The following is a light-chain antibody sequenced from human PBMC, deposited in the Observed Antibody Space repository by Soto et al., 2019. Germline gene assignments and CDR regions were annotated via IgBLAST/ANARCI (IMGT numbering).Light chain of an antibody. CDR2: GAS. V-gene: IGKV3-20*01. CDR1: QSVSSSY. Sequence: EIVLTQSPVTPSLSPGERATLSCRASQSVSSSYLAWYQQKPGQAPRLLIYGASSRATGIPDRFSGSGSGTDFTLTISRLEPEDFAVYYCQQYGNSPITFGQGTRLEIK. J-gene: IGKJ5*01. CDR3: QQYGNSPIT.